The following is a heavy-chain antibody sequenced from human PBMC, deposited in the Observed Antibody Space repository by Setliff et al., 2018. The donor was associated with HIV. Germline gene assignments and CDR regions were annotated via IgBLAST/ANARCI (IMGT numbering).Heavy chain of an antibody. D-gene: IGHD2-21*02. Sequence: PEETLSLTCAVYGGSFSGYYWSWIRQPPGKGLEWIGEINDSGSTNNNPSLKSRVAMSVDTSKNQFSLKLSSVTAADTAVYYCARDLRGDSVPATAAKSFDIWGQGTLVTVSS. V-gene: IGHV4-34*01. CDR3: ARDLRGDSVPATAAKSFDI. CDR2: INDSGST. CDR1: GGSFSGYY. J-gene: IGHJ3*02.